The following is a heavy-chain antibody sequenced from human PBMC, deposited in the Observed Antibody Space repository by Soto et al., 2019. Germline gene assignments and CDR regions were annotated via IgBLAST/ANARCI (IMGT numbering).Heavy chain of an antibody. J-gene: IGHJ5*02. CDR2: IDHSGST. CDR1: GVSLSNPNW. D-gene: IGHD3-3*02. V-gene: IGHV4-4*02. Sequence: TLSLTCAVSGVSLSNPNWWAWVRQAPGKGLEWIGEIDHSGSTNYNPSLNSRVTISLDTSKNQFSLKLSSVTAADTAVYYCASPKIAFYNWFDPWGQGTLVTVSS. CDR3: ASPKIAFYNWFDP.